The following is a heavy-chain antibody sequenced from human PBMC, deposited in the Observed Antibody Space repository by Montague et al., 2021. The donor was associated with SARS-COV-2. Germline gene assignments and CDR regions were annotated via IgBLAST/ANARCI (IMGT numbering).Heavy chain of an antibody. V-gene: IGHV4-59*01. Sequence: SETLSLTCTVSNGSINSYYWSWVRQPPGKRLEWIGYIYYRGSTNXNPSLESRVTMSIDTSKNQFSLKLRSVTAADTAVYFCAREGLHNWFDPWGQGTLVIVSS. J-gene: IGHJ5*02. CDR2: IYYRGST. CDR3: AREGLHNWFDP. CDR1: NGSINSYY.